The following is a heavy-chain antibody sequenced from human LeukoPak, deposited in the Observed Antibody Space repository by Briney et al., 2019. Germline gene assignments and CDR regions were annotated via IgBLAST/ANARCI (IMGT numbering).Heavy chain of an antibody. CDR1: GFSYG. Sequence: GASVKVSCKASGFSYGISWVRQAPGQGLEWMGWISAYHGNTNYAQELQGRVTMTTDTSTSTAYMELRSLRSDDTAVYYCARDGSGTWNDYWGQGTLVTVSS. CDR2: ISAYHGNT. J-gene: IGHJ4*02. V-gene: IGHV1-18*01. CDR3: ARDGSGTWNDY. D-gene: IGHD3-10*01.